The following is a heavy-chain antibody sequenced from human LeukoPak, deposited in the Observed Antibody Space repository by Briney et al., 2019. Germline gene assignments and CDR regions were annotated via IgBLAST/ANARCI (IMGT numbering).Heavy chain of an antibody. CDR2: INSDGCST. J-gene: IGHJ6*02. CDR1: GFTFSSYW. V-gene: IGHV3-74*01. CDR3: ASNPICSGGSCYHMDV. D-gene: IGHD2-15*01. Sequence: GGSLRLSCAASGFTFSSYWMHWVRQAPGKGLVWVSRINSDGCSTSYADSVKGRFTISRDNAKNTLYLQMNSLRAEDTAVYYCASNPICSGGSCYHMDVWGQGTTVTVSS.